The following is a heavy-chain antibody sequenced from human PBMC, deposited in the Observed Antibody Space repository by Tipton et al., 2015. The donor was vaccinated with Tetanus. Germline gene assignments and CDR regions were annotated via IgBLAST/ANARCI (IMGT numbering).Heavy chain of an antibody. D-gene: IGHD5-18*01. V-gene: IGHV4-34*01. Sequence: TLSLTCAVYGASFSDYYWSWIRQSPGKGLEWIGEINHSGSTTYSPSFKSRVTISVDTPKNQFSLKLTSLTVADTAVYYCARGGSYSYGPRGFDLWGRGTRVTVSS. CDR1: GASFSDYY. J-gene: IGHJ2*01. CDR3: ARGGSYSYGPRGFDL. CDR2: INHSGST.